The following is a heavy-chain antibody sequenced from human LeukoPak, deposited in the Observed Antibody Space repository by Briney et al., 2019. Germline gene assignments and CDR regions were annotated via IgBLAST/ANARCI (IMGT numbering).Heavy chain of an antibody. J-gene: IGHJ4*02. CDR3: ARDGSDNWGLFDN. CDR1: GGSISGTSYC. Sequence: KSSETLSLTCSVSGGSISGTSYCWGWIRRPPGKGPEWIGSHYHTGRIYHNPSLNSRVTISVDTSKNQFSLKLSSVTDADTAVYYCARDGSDNWGLFDNWGRGTLVTVSS. V-gene: IGHV4-39*07. CDR2: HYHTGRI. D-gene: IGHD1-1*01.